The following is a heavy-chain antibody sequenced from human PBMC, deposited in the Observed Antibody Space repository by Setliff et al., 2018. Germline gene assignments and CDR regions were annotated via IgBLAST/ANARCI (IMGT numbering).Heavy chain of an antibody. CDR2: IKQDGSEK. CDR3: ARDEDXAGNPIFDY. V-gene: IGHV3-7*03. Sequence: WGSLRLSCAVSGFTFSDYWMSWVRQAPGKGLEWVANIKQDGSEKYYVDSVKGRFTISRDNAKNSLYLQMNSLRDEDTAVYYCARDEDXAGNPIFDYWGQGTMVTVSS. J-gene: IGHJ4*02. D-gene: IGHD6-19*01. CDR1: GFTFSDYW.